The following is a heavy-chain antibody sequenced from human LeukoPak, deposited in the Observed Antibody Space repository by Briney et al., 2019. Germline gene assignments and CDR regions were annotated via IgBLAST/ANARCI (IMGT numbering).Heavy chain of an antibody. Sequence: SETLSLTCTVSGDSITSSSYYWGWIRQPPGRGLEWIGTMYYTGTIYYNPSLKSRVTISVDTSKNQFSLSLSSVTAADTAVYYCARPIRNWGQGTLVIVSS. CDR3: ARPIRN. CDR1: GDSITSSSYY. J-gene: IGHJ4*02. V-gene: IGHV4-39*07. CDR2: MYYTGTI.